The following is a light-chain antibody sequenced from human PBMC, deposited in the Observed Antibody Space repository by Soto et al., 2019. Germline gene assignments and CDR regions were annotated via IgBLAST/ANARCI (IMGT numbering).Light chain of an antibody. J-gene: IGKJ1*01. CDR3: QDYGTSAPWT. Sequence: EVVLTQSPGTLSLSPGERATLSCRAIQNIRGNELAWYQQKPGQAPRLLIYRGSTRATGIPDRFSGRGSGTYFTLTVSRREPEDFAVYYCQDYGTSAPWTFGQGTKVEIK. V-gene: IGKV3-20*01. CDR2: RGS. CDR1: QNIRGNE.